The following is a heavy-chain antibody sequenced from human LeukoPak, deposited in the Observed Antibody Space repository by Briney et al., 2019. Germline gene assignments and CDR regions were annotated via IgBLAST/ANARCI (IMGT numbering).Heavy chain of an antibody. CDR1: GGSFSGYY. V-gene: IGHV4-34*01. J-gene: IGHJ6*02. CDR3: ASWTVTTYYYNYAMDV. CDR2: INHGGST. D-gene: IGHD4-17*01. Sequence: PSETLSLTCAVYGGSFSGYYWSWIRQPPGKGLEWVGQINHGGSTNYHPSLKSRVTISVGTSRNQFSLKLSSVTAADTAVYYCASWTVTTYYYNYAMDVWGQGTTVTVSS.